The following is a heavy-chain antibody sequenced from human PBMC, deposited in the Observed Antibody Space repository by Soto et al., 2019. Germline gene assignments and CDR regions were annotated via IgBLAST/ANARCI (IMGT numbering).Heavy chain of an antibody. V-gene: IGHV1-24*01. Sequence: ASVKVSCKVSGYTLTELSMHWVRQAPGKGLEWMGGFDPEDGETIYAQKFQGRVTMTEDTSTDTAYMELSSLRSEDTAVYYCATRVVAATPDALDIWGQGTMLTVSS. CDR1: GYTLTELS. CDR3: ATRVVAATPDALDI. CDR2: FDPEDGET. D-gene: IGHD2-15*01. J-gene: IGHJ3*02.